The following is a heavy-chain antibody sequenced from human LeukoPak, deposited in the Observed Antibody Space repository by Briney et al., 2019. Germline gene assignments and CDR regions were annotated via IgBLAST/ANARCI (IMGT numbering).Heavy chain of an antibody. CDR2: INPNSGGT. J-gene: IGHJ6*02. Sequence: ASAKVSCKASGYTFTDYYMHWVRQAPGQGLEWMGWINPNSGGTNFAQKFQGRVTMTRDTSISTAYMELSRLRSDDTAVYYCARASTFYSYGMDVWGQGTTVTVSS. D-gene: IGHD3-16*01. CDR3: ARASTFYSYGMDV. CDR1: GYTFTDYY. V-gene: IGHV1-2*02.